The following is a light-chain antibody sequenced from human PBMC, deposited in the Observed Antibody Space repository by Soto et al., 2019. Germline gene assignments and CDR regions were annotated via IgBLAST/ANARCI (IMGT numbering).Light chain of an antibody. Sequence: EIVLTQSPATLSLSPGERATLSCRASQSVSSYLAWYQQKPGQAPGLLIYDASNRATGIPARFSGSGSGTDFTLTISSLEPEDFAVYYCQQRSNWPPWTFGQGTRLEIK. CDR1: QSVSSY. CDR3: QQRSNWPPWT. V-gene: IGKV3-11*01. J-gene: IGKJ5*01. CDR2: DAS.